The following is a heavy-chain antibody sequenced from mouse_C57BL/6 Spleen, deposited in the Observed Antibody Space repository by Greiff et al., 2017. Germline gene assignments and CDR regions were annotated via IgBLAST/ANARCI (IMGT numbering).Heavy chain of an antibody. CDR1: GYSITSGYY. V-gene: IGHV3-6*01. CDR2: ISYDGSN. J-gene: IGHJ3*01. Sequence: DVQLQESGPGLVKPSQSLSLTCSVTGYSITSGYYWNWIRQFPGNKLEWMGYISYDGSNNYNPSLKNRISITRDTSKNQFFLKLNAVTTEDTATYYCARAALGFAYWGQGTLVTVSA. CDR3: ARAALGFAY.